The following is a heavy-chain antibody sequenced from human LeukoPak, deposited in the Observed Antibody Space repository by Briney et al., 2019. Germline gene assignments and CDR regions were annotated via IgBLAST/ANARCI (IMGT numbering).Heavy chain of an antibody. D-gene: IGHD1-14*01. V-gene: IGHV4-34*01. CDR3: ARVGNRSSNFNLFDY. CDR1: GGSFSGYY. J-gene: IGHJ4*02. Sequence: SETLSLTCAVYGGSFSGYYWSWIRQPPGKGLEWIGEINHSGSTNYNPSLKSRVTISEDTSKNQFSLKLSSVTAADTAVYYCARVGNRSSNFNLFDYWGQGTLVTVSS. CDR2: INHSGST.